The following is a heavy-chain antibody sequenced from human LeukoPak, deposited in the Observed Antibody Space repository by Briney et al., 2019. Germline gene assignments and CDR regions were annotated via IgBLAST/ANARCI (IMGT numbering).Heavy chain of an antibody. CDR3: ARDPGYSYGYDY. CDR1: GYTFTSYG. J-gene: IGHJ4*02. V-gene: IGHV1-69*13. CDR2: IIPIFGTA. Sequence: SVKVSCKASGYTFTSYGISWVRQAPGQGLEWMGGIIPIFGTANYAQKFQGRVTITADESTSTAYMELSSLRSEDTAVYYCARDPGYSYGYDYWGQGTLVTVSS. D-gene: IGHD5-18*01.